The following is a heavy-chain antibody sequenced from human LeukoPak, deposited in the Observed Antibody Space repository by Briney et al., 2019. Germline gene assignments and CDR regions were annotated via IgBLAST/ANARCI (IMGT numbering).Heavy chain of an antibody. Sequence: QTSETLSLTCTVSGDSISNKNDYWGWIRQPPGKGLKWIGSIYYSGSTYYNPSLKRRVTISIDASKNQFSLQLRSVTAADTAVYYCARQPRYYYYYMDVWGKGTTVTVSS. CDR2: IYYSGST. CDR3: ARQPRYYYYYMDV. J-gene: IGHJ6*03. V-gene: IGHV4-39*01. CDR1: GDSISNKNDY.